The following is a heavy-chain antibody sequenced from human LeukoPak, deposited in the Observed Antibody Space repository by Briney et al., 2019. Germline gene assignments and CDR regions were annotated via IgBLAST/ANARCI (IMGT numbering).Heavy chain of an antibody. V-gene: IGHV4-39*01. D-gene: IGHD6-13*01. CDR2: IYYSGST. CDR1: GGSISSSSYY. Sequence: KPSETLSLTCTVSGGSISSSSYYWGWIRQPPGKGLEWIGSIYYSGSTYYNPSLKSRVTISVDTSKNQFSLKLSSVTAADMAVYYCARHSSSWYGTHFDYWGQGTLVTVSS. CDR3: ARHSSSWYGTHFDY. J-gene: IGHJ4*02.